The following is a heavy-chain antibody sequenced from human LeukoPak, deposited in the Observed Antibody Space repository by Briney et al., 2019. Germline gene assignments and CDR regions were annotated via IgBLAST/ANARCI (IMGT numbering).Heavy chain of an antibody. Sequence: GGSLRLSCVATSRFTFSTYAMSWVRQAPGKGLEWVSTISGTGGRTYYADSVKGRFTISRDNAKNSLYLQMNSLRAEDTAVYYCASGVQLWTTRLIDYWGQGTLVTVSS. J-gene: IGHJ4*02. CDR3: ASGVQLWTTRLIDY. D-gene: IGHD5-18*01. CDR1: RFTFSTYA. V-gene: IGHV3-23*01. CDR2: ISGTGGRT.